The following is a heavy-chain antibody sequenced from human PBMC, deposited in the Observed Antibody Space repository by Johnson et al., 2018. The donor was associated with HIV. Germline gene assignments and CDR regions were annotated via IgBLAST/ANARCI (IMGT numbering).Heavy chain of an antibody. J-gene: IGHJ3*02. CDR3: ARGRGYYRFDAFDI. D-gene: IGHD3-22*01. CDR1: GFTFSSYW. CDR2: INSDGSST. V-gene: IGHV3-74*01. Sequence: VQLVESGGGLLQPGGSLRLSCAASGFTFSSYWMHWVRQAPGKGLVLVSHINSDGSSTDYADSVKGRFTISRDSAKSTLYLQMNSLRAEDTAVYYCARGRGYYRFDAFDIWGQGTMVTVSS.